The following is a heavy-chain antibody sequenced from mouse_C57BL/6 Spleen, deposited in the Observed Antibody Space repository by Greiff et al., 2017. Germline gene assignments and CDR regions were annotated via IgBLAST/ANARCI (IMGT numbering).Heavy chain of an antibody. D-gene: IGHD3-2*02. CDR2: IDPSDSYT. Sequence: QVQLKQPGAELVRPGTSVKLSCKASGYTFTSYWMHWVKQRPGQGLEWIGVIDPSDSYTNYNQKFKGKATLTVDTSSSTAYMQLSSLTSEDSAVXYCARKDSSGPAWFAYWGQGTLVTVSA. CDR3: ARKDSSGPAWFAY. J-gene: IGHJ3*01. V-gene: IGHV1-59*01. CDR1: GYTFTSYW.